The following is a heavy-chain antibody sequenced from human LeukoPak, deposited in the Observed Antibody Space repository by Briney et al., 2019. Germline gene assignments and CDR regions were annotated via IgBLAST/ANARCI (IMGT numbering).Heavy chain of an antibody. D-gene: IGHD1-26*01. CDR3: ARGVGAMGYAFDI. V-gene: IGHV1-2*02. CDR1: GYTFTGYY. J-gene: IGHJ3*02. CDR2: ISPNSGGT. Sequence: GASVKVSCKASGYTFTGYYMHWVRQAPGQGLEWMGWISPNSGGTNYAQKFQGRVTMTRDTSISTAYMELSRLRSDDTAVYYCARGVGAMGYAFDIWGQGTMVTVSS.